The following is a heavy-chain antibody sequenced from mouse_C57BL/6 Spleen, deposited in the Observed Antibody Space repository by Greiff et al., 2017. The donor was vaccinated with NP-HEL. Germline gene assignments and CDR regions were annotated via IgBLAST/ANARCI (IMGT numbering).Heavy chain of an antibody. V-gene: IGHV6-3*01. CDR3: TAKRNFAPITTVVEDAMNY. J-gene: IGHJ4*01. CDR1: GFTFSNYW. CDR2: IRLKSDNYAT. Sequence: EVKLVESGGGLVQPGGSMKLSCVASGFTFSNYWMNWVRQSPEKGLEWVAQIRLKSDNYATHYAVSVKGRFTISREDSKSSVYLTMNNLRAEDTGIYYCTAKRNFAPITTVVEDAMNYWGQGTSVTVSS. D-gene: IGHD1-1*01.